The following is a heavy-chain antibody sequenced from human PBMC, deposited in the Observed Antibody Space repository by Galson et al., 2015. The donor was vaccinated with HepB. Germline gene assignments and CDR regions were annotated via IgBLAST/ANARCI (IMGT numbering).Heavy chain of an antibody. CDR1: GFTFSSYG. CDR2: ISYDGSNK. V-gene: IGHV3-30*18. CDR3: AKDGPEGQLVPYFNYFDY. J-gene: IGHJ4*02. D-gene: IGHD6-6*01. Sequence: SLRLSCAASGFTFSSYGMHWVRQAPGKGLEWVAVISYDGSNKYYADSVKGRFTISRDNSKNTLYLQMNSLRAEDTAVYYCAKDGPEGQLVPYFNYFDYWGQGTLVTVSS.